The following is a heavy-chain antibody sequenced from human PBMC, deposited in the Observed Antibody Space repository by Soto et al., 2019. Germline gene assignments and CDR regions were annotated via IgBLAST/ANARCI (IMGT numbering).Heavy chain of an antibody. CDR3: AKATRGGAATLIRDY. CDR1: GFTFNHYD. Sequence: PGGSLRLSCVASGFTFNHYDLIWVRQAPGKGLEWVSAISGSGGSTYYADSAKGRFTISRDNSKNTLYLQMNSLRADDTAVYYCAKATRGGAATLIRDYWGQGTLVTVSS. D-gene: IGHD6-13*01. J-gene: IGHJ4*02. V-gene: IGHV3-23*01. CDR2: ISGSGGST.